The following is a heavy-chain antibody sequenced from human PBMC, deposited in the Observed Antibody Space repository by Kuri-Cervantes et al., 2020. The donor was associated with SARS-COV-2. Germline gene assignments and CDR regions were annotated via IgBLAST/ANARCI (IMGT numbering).Heavy chain of an antibody. CDR1: GFTFSNYG. D-gene: IGHD3-10*01. CDR3: AKDRGGAYYFGSGSYYDF. Sequence: LTCALPGFTFSNYGMHWVRQAPGKGLEWLALISYNGNTKYYADAVKGRFTISRDNSKNTLSLQMTSLRADDTAIYYCAKDRGGAYYFGSGSYYDFWGQGTLVTVSS. CDR2: ISYNGNTK. V-gene: IGHV3-30*18. J-gene: IGHJ4*02.